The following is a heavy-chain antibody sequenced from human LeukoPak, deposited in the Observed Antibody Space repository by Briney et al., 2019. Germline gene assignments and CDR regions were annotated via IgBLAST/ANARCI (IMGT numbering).Heavy chain of an antibody. CDR2: LYYSGTT. CDR3: ARGDSGASEYFQH. D-gene: IGHD6-25*01. J-gene: IGHJ1*01. V-gene: IGHV4-31*03. Sequence: SQTLSLTCTVSGASINSGGYYWSWIRQHPGKGLEWIGYLYYSGTTYYNPSLKSRITISLDTSKSQFSLKLDSVTVADTAVYYCARGDSGASEYFQHWGQGTLVTVSS. CDR1: GASINSGGYY.